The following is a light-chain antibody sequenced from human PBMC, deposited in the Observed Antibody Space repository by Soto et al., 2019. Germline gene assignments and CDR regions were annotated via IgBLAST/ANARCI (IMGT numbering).Light chain of an antibody. CDR2: DNN. J-gene: IGLJ2*01. Sequence: QSALTQPPSVSAAPGQKVTISCSGSSSNIGNNYVSWYQQLPGTAPKLLIYDNNKRPSGIPDRFSGSKSGTSATLGITGLQTGDEADYYCGTWDSSLSAEAVFGGGTKLTVL. CDR1: SSNIGNNY. V-gene: IGLV1-51*01. CDR3: GTWDSSLSAEAV.